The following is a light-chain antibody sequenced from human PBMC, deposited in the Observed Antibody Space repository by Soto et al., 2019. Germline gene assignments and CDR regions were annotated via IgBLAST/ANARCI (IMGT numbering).Light chain of an antibody. Sequence: QSVLTQPPSGSGAPGQRVTISCTGSTSNIGAGYDVHWYQQLPGAAPKFLIYTNNNRPSGVPDRFSGSRSGTSASLAITGLQAEDEADYYCQSYDNSLSGYVIFGGGTKLTVL. V-gene: IGLV1-40*01. CDR1: TSNIGAGYD. CDR2: TNN. CDR3: QSYDNSLSGYVI. J-gene: IGLJ2*01.